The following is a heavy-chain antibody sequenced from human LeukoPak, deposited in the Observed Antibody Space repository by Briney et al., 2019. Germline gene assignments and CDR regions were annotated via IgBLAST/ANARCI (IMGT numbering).Heavy chain of an antibody. CDR3: AKDMALLRGLFDY. CDR2: ISWDSGSI. CDR1: GFTFANYC. D-gene: IGHD2-15*01. J-gene: IGHJ4*02. Sequence: PGGSLRLSCAASGFTFANYCMHWVRQAPGKGLEWVSDISWDSGSIDYVDSVKGRFTISRDNAKNSLYLQMNSLRAEDTALYYCAKDMALLRGLFDYWGQGTLVTV. V-gene: IGHV3-9*01.